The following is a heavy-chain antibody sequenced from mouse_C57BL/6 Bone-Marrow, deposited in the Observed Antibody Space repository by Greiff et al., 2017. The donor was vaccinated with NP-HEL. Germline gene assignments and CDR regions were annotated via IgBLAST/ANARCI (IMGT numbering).Heavy chain of an antibody. J-gene: IGHJ2*01. CDR1: GYAFTNYL. CDR3: ARRFPYLYFDY. V-gene: IGHV1-54*01. D-gene: IGHD6-5*01. Sequence: QVQLQQSGAELVRPGPSVKVSCKASGYAFTNYLIEWVKQRPGRGLEWIGRIDPNSGGTKYNEKFKSKATLTVDKPSSTAYMQLSSLTSEDSAVYYCARRFPYLYFDYWGQGTTLTVSS. CDR2: IDPNSGGT.